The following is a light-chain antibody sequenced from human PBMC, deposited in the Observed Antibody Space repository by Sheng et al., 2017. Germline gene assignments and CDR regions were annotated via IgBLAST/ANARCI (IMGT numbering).Light chain of an antibody. Sequence: DIQMTQSPSTLSASVGDRVTITCRASQSISTWLAWYQQKPGKAPNLLIYKSSSLQSGVPSRFSGRGSGTEFTLTISSLQPDDFATYHCQQYDSYPWTFGQGTKVDVK. CDR3: QQYDSYPWT. J-gene: IGKJ1*01. CDR2: KSS. CDR1: QSISTW. V-gene: IGKV1-5*03.